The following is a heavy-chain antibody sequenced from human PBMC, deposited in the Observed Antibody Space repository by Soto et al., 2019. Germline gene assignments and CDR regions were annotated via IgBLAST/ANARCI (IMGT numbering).Heavy chain of an antibody. J-gene: IGHJ4*02. CDR1: GGTFSSYA. CDR2: IIPIFGTA. CDR3: ARGDYYDSSGYPGY. V-gene: IGHV1-69*01. D-gene: IGHD3-22*01. Sequence: QVQLVQSGAEVKKPGSSVKVSCKASGGTFSSYAISWVRQAPGQGLEWMGGIIPIFGTANYAQKFQGRVTITADESTGTPYMELSSLRAEDTAVYYCARGDYYDSSGYPGYWGQGTLVTVCS.